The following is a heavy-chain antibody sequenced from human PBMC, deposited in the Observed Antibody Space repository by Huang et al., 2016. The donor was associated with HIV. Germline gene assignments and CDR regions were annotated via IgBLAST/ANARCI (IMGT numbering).Heavy chain of an antibody. CDR3: ARQLYDNTGYLMGARLHD. V-gene: IGHV1-69*13. J-gene: IGHJ4*02. Sequence: QVQLVQSGAEVKKVGSSVKVSCKASGGTFSNYAISWVRLAPGTGLEWMGGIIPIFGTTNFAQKCQGRVTITADGSTSTAYLELSSLRSEDTAVYFCARQLYDNTGYLMGARLHDWGQGTLVTVSS. CDR2: IIPIFGTT. D-gene: IGHD3-22*01. CDR1: GGTFSNYA.